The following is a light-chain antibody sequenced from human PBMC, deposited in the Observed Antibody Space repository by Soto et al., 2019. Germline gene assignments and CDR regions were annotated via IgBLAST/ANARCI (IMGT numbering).Light chain of an antibody. CDR3: LQGYSWPLS. CDR1: QSVNIN. V-gene: IGKV3-15*01. CDR2: GAS. Sequence: EIVLTQSPATLSVSPGERATLSCRASQSVNINLAWDQKQPGQAPRLLIFGASTRATGVPARFSGSGSGTEFTLTSSSLQSEDFAVYYCLQGYSWPLSFGQGTKLEIK. J-gene: IGKJ2*01.